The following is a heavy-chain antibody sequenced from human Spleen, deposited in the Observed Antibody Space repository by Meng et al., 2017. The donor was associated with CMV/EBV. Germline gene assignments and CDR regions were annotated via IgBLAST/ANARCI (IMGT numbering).Heavy chain of an antibody. Sequence: ASGFSVGMNYMSWVRQAPGKGLEWVSVIYSGGTTYYADFVKGRFTISSDDSKNLLYLQMNSLGGEDTALYYCARGLYDSNGLDFDYWGQGTLVTVSS. V-gene: IGHV3-66*02. CDR1: GFSVGMNY. CDR2: IYSGGTT. J-gene: IGHJ4*02. D-gene: IGHD3-22*01. CDR3: ARGLYDSNGLDFDY.